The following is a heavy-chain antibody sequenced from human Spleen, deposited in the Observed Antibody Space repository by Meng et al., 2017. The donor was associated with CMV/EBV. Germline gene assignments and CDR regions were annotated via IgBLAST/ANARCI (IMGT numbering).Heavy chain of an antibody. V-gene: IGHV1-2*04. D-gene: IGHD3-16*01. CDR2: INPNSAAT. Sequence: ASVKVSCKASGYTFTGYYMSWVRQAPGQGLEWMGWINPNSAATNYAQKFQGWVTMTRDTSISTAYMELSRLRSDDTAVYYCARGKPYTEMAHPLNYYFGMDVWGQGTTVTVSS. CDR1: GYTFTGYY. CDR3: ARGKPYTEMAHPLNYYFGMDV. J-gene: IGHJ6*02.